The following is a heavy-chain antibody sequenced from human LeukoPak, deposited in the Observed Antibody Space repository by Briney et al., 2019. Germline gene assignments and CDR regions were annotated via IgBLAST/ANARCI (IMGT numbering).Heavy chain of an antibody. D-gene: IGHD3-22*01. V-gene: IGHV3-30*02. Sequence: GGSLRPSCAASGFTFSSYGMHWVRQAPGKGLEWVAFIRYDGSNKYYADSVKGRFTISRDNSKNTLYLQMNSLRAEDTAVYYCAKELNYYDSSGYYIRWGQGTLVTVSS. CDR3: AKELNYYDSSGYYIR. J-gene: IGHJ4*02. CDR2: IRYDGSNK. CDR1: GFTFSSYG.